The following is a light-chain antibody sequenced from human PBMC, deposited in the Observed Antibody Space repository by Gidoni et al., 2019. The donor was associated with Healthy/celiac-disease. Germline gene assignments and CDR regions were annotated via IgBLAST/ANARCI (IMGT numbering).Light chain of an antibody. CDR2: DAS. J-gene: IGKJ4*02. V-gene: IGKV1-33*01. CDR3: QQYDNLSRT. CDR1: QDISNY. Sequence: IELTQYPSSLSASVGDRVTITCQASQDISNYLNWYQQKPGKAPKLLIYDASNLETGVPSRFSGSGSGTDLTFTISSLQPEDIAIYYCQQYDNLSRTFGGGTKVEIK.